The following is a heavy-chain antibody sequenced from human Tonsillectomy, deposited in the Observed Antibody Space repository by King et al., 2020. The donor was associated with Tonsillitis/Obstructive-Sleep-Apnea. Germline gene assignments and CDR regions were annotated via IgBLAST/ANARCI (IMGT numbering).Heavy chain of an antibody. CDR1: GFTFSSYA. CDR2: IRGSSGST. J-gene: IGHJ4*02. CDR3: AKDRAIVVVPAAVDY. Sequence: VQLVESGGGLVQPGGSLRLSCAASGFTFSSYAMSWVRQAPGKGLEWVSAIRGSSGSTNYADSVKGRFTISRDNSKNKLYLKMNSLRAEDTAVYYCAKDRAIVVVPAAVDYWGQGTLVTVSS. V-gene: IGHV3-23*04. D-gene: IGHD2-2*01.